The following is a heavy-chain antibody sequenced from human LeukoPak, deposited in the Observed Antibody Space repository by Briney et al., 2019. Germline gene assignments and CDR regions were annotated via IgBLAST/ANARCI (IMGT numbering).Heavy chain of an antibody. CDR1: RFTFSNYN. V-gene: IGHV3-48*01. J-gene: IGHJ4*02. Sequence: GGSLRLSCIASRFTFSNYNMNWVRQAPGKGLEWVSLINYAGSTIYYADSVKGRSTISRDNAKNLLFLQMNSLRAEDTVIYYCTRATRDVGIDYWGQGTLVTVSS. D-gene: IGHD1-26*01. CDR3: TRATRDVGIDY. CDR2: INYAGSTI.